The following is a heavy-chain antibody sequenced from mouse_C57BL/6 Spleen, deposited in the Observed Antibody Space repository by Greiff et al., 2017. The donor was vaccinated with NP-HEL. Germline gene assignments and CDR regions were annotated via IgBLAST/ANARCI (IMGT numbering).Heavy chain of an antibody. Sequence: VQLQQPGAELVRPGTSVKLSCKASGYTFTSYWMHWVKQRPGQGLEWIGVIDPSDSYTNYNQKFKGKATVTVDTSSSTAYMQLSSLTSEDSAVYYCARSRAYPYYYAMDYWGQGTSVTVSS. D-gene: IGHD2-10*01. CDR2: IDPSDSYT. V-gene: IGHV1-59*01. CDR3: ARSRAYPYYYAMDY. J-gene: IGHJ4*01. CDR1: GYTFTSYW.